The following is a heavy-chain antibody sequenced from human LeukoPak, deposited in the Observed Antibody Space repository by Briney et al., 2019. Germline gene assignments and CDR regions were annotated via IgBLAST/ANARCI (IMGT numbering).Heavy chain of an antibody. CDR3: ARTTHSGSYYNYFDY. CDR2: IWYDGSNK. Sequence: PGGSLRLSCAASGFTFSSYGMHWVRQAPGKGLEWVAVIWYDGSNKYYADSVKGRFTISRDNSKNTLYLQMNSLRAEDTAVHYCARTTHSGSYYNYFDYWGQGTLVTVSS. D-gene: IGHD3-10*01. J-gene: IGHJ4*02. CDR1: GFTFSSYG. V-gene: IGHV3-33*01.